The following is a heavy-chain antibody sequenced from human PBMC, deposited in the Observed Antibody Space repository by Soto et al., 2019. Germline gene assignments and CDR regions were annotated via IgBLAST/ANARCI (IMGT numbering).Heavy chain of an antibody. CDR2: ISGSGGST. D-gene: IGHD1-1*01. J-gene: IGHJ4*02. CDR3: AKVCVPEPSEVLTYYFDY. V-gene: IGHV3-23*01. Sequence: GGSLRLSCAASGFTFSSYAMSWVRQAPGKGLEWVSAISGSGGSTYYADSVKGRFTISRDNSKNTLYLQMNSLRAEDTAVYYSAKVCVPEPSEVLTYYFDYWGQGTLVTVSS. CDR1: GFTFSSYA.